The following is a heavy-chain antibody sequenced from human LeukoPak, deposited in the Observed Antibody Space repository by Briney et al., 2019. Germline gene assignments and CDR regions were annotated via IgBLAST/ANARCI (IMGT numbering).Heavy chain of an antibody. CDR1: GYSFTTYW. Sequence: KNGESLKISCKGSGYSFTTYWISWVRQMPGKGLELMGIIYPGDSDATYSPSFQGQVTISADKSISTAYLQWSSLKASDTAMYYCARHYYGSGTHDYWGQGTLVTVSS. J-gene: IGHJ4*02. V-gene: IGHV5-51*01. CDR3: ARHYYGSGTHDY. CDR2: IYPGDSDA. D-gene: IGHD3-10*01.